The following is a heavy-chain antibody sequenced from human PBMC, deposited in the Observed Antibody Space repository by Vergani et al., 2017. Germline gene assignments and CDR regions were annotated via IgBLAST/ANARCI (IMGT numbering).Heavy chain of an antibody. CDR2: ISGSGGST. D-gene: IGHD3-10*01. CDR3: AMALETMVRGWGYMDV. CDR1: GFTFSSYA. V-gene: IGHV3-23*01. J-gene: IGHJ6*03. Sequence: EVQLLESGGGLVQPGGSLRLSCAASGFTFSSYAMSWVRQAPGKGLEWVSAISGSGGSTYYADSVKGRFTISRDNSKNTLYLQMNSLRAEDTAVYYCAMALETMVRGWGYMDVWGKGTTVTVSS.